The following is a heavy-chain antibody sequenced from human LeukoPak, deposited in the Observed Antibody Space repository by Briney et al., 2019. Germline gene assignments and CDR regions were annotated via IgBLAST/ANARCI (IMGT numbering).Heavy chain of an antibody. CDR1: GGSFSGYY. J-gene: IGHJ4*02. CDR3: ARVDSSGWYDMVY. CDR2: INHSGSA. V-gene: IGHV4-34*01. D-gene: IGHD6-19*01. Sequence: PSETLSLTCAVYGGSFSGYYWSWIRQPPGKGLEWIGEINHSGSANYNPSLKSRVTISVDTSKNQFSLKLSSVTAADTAVYYCARVDSSGWYDMVYWGQGTLVTVSS.